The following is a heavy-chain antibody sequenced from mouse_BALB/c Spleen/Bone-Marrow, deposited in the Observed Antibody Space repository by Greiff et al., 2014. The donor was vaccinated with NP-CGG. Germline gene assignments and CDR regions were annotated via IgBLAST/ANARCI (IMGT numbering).Heavy chain of an antibody. V-gene: IGHV5-6*02. J-gene: IGHJ3*01. CDR3: ALNWDSAY. D-gene: IGHD4-1*02. CDR1: GFTFGSYG. CDR2: INNGGTYT. Sequence: EVMLVESGGDLVKPGGSLKLSCAASGFTFGSYGMSWVRQTPDKRLEWVATINNGGTYTYYPDSVKGRFTISRDNAKNTLYLQMSSLKSEDTAMYYCALNWDSAYWGQGTLVTVSA.